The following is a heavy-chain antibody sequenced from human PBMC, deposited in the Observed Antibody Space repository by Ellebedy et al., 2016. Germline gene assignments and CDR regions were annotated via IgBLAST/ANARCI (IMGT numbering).Heavy chain of an antibody. CDR1: GFTFSNFF. CDR3: YYGHYSGF. D-gene: IGHD4-17*01. Sequence: GESLKISXVASGFTFSNFFMSWVRQAPGGGLEWISTISGDGDTTFSADSVKGRFTISRDNSRYTVYLQMDSLTAADTAVYYCYYGHYSGFWGQGTLVTVSS. V-gene: IGHV3-23*01. CDR2: ISGDGDTT. J-gene: IGHJ4*02.